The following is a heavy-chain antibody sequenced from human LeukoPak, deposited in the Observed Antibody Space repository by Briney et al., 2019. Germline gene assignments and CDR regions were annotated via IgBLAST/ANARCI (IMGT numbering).Heavy chain of an antibody. Sequence: GASVKVSCKASGYTFTGYYMHWVRQAPGQGLEWMGWINPNSGGTNYAQKFQGRVTMTRDTSISTAYMELSRLRSDDTAVYYCARGSIVGATFPLRDRHRYYYYYYMDVWGKGTTVTVSS. J-gene: IGHJ6*03. D-gene: IGHD1-26*01. CDR3: ARGSIVGATFPLRDRHRYYYYYYMDV. CDR2: INPNSGGT. CDR1: GYTFTGYY. V-gene: IGHV1-2*02.